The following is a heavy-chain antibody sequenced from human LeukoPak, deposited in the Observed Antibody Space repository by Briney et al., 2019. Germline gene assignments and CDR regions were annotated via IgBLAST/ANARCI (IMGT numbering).Heavy chain of an antibody. D-gene: IGHD2-2*01. CDR1: GFTFSSYA. CDR2: ISGSGGST. J-gene: IGHJ4*02. V-gene: IGHV3-23*01. CDR3: ANSYCSSTSCYLYYFDY. Sequence: GGSLRLSCAASGFTFSSYAMSWVRQAPGKGLEWVSAISGSGGSTYYAHSVKGRFTISRDNSKNTLYLQMNSLRAEDTAVYYCANSYCSSTSCYLYYFDYWGQGTLVTVSS.